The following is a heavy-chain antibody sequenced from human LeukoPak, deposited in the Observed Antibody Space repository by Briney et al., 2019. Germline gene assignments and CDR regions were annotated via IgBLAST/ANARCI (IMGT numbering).Heavy chain of an antibody. Sequence: SETLSLTCTVSGGSISSYYWSWIRQPPGKGLEWIGYIYYSGSTNYNPSLKGRVTISVDTSKNQFSLKLSSVTAADTAVYYCARGKSGYCSGGSCYDYWGQGTLVTVSS. D-gene: IGHD2-15*01. CDR2: IYYSGST. J-gene: IGHJ4*02. CDR3: ARGKSGYCSGGSCYDY. CDR1: GGSISSYY. V-gene: IGHV4-59*01.